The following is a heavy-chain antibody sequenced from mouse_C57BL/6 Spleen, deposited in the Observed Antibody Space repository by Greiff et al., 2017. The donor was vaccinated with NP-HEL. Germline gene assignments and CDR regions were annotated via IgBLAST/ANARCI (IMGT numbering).Heavy chain of an antibody. CDR2: IYPSDSET. V-gene: IGHV1-61*01. Sequence: QVQLQQPGAELVRPGSSVKLSCKASGYTFTSYWMDWVKQRPGQGLEWIGNIYPSDSETHYNQKFKDKATLTVDKSSSTAYMQLSSLTSEDSAVYYCERSTVVAPLGCWGQGTTLTVSS. D-gene: IGHD1-1*01. J-gene: IGHJ2*01. CDR3: ERSTVVAPLGC. CDR1: GYTFTSYW.